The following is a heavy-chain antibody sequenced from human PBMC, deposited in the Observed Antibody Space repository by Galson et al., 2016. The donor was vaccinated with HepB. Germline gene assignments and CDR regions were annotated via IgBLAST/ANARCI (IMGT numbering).Heavy chain of an antibody. D-gene: IGHD2-21*01. Sequence: SLRLSCAASGFTFSYYGMHWVRQAPGKGLEWVAVISYDGSNKYYADSVKGRFTISRDNSKNTLFLQMNSLRAEDTAVYYCAKDGVAYCGADCYFDYWGQGTLVTASS. CDR3: AKDGVAYCGADCYFDY. J-gene: IGHJ4*02. V-gene: IGHV3-30*18. CDR2: ISYDGSNK. CDR1: GFTFSYYG.